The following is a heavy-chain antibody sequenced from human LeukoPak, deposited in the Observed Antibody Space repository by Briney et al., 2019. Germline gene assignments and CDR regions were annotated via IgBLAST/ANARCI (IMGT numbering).Heavy chain of an antibody. J-gene: IGHJ4*02. CDR3: ARTRVDNYYDSSGYYQTFDY. Sequence: PSETLSLTCTVSGGSISGHYWGWIRQPPGKGLEWIGYIYYSGSTNYNPSLKSRVTISVDTSKNQFSLKLSSVTAADTAVYYCARTRVDNYYDSSGYYQTFDYWGQGTLVTVSS. V-gene: IGHV4-59*11. CDR2: IYYSGST. CDR1: GGSISGHY. D-gene: IGHD3-22*01.